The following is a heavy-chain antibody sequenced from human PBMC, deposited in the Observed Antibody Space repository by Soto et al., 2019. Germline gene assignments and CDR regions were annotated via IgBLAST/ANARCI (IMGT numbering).Heavy chain of an antibody. D-gene: IGHD3-22*01. V-gene: IGHV3-53*01. J-gene: IGHJ4*02. CDR3: ARIPYDNSGTIFDY. CDR2: IYAGTIT. CDR1: GFTVSSNY. Sequence: GGSLRLSCAASGFTVSSNYMSWVRQAPGKGLEWVSVIYAGTITYYADSVKGRFTIYRDNSKNTLNLEMNSLRVEDTAVYYCARIPYDNSGTIFDYWGQGTLVTVSS.